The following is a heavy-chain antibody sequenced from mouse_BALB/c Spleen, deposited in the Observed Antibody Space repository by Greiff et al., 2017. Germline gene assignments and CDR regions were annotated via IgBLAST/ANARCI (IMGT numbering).Heavy chain of an antibody. J-gene: IGHJ4*01. CDR3: ARRGNYGNYYYAMDY. Sequence: EVQRVESGPELVKPGASVKMSCKASGYTFTSYVMHWVKQKPGQGLEWIGYINPYNDGTKYNEKFKGKATLTSDKSSSTAYMELSSLTSEDSAVYYCARRGNYGNYYYAMDYWGQGTSVTVSS. CDR1: GYTFTSYV. V-gene: IGHV1-14*01. CDR2: INPYNDGT. D-gene: IGHD2-1*01.